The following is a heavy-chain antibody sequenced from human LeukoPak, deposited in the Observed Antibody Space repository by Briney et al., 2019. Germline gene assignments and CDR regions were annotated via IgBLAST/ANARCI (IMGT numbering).Heavy chain of an antibody. Sequence: GGSRRPSCPTDGFAFRSYGMRWARQAPGRGLEWVAFIRNDARDKYYADSGKGRFTISRDNSQNPLYLQINSLRVEDTAVYYCAKDQSHHDSSGSLYDPWGEGSLVTVSS. CDR3: AKDQSHHDSSGSLYDP. V-gene: IGHV3-30*02. CDR2: IRNDARDK. CDR1: GFAFRSYG. D-gene: IGHD3-22*01. J-gene: IGHJ5*02.